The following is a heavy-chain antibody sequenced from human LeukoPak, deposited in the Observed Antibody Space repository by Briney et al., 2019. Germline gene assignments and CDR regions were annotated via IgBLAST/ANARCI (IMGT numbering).Heavy chain of an antibody. J-gene: IGHJ5*02. CDR1: GGSISSYY. V-gene: IGHV4-59*01. D-gene: IGHD3-10*01. CDR3: ERGGYYGSGNDFRFEP. CDR2: IYYSGST. Sequence: SETLSLTCTVSGGSISSYYWSWLRQPPGQGLEGVGYIYYSGSTNYKPSLKSRVTTSVDTSKNQFSLKLSSVTAADTAVYYCERGGYYGSGNDFRFEPWGPGTLVTVSS.